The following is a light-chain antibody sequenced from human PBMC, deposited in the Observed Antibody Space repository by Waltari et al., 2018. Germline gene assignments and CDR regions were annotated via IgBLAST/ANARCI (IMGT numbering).Light chain of an antibody. Sequence: DIVMTQSPDSLAVSLGERATINCKSSQSVLFSSNNKNYLAWYQQKPGQPPPLLIYWASTRESGVPDRFAGSGSGTDFTLTISTLQAEDVAVYYCQQYYSVPFTFGPGTKVDIK. V-gene: IGKV4-1*01. CDR3: QQYYSVPFT. CDR2: WAS. CDR1: QSVLFSSNNKNY. J-gene: IGKJ3*01.